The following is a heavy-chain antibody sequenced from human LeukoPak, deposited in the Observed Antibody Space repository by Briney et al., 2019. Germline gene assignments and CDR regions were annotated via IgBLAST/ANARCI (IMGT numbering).Heavy chain of an antibody. CDR2: IIPIFGTA. V-gene: IGHV1-69*05. CDR1: GGTFSSYA. D-gene: IGHD3-22*01. Sequence: SVKVPCKASGGTFSSYAISWVRQAPGQGLEWMGRIIPIFGTANYAQKFQGRVTITTDESTSTAYMELSSLRSEDTAVYYCARAVYYDSSGYLYWGQGTLVTVSS. CDR3: ARAVYYDSSGYLY. J-gene: IGHJ4*02.